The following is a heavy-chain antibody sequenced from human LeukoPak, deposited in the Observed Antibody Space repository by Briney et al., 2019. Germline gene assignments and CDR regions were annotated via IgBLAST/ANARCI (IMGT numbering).Heavy chain of an antibody. J-gene: IGHJ4*02. Sequence: PSETLSLTCTDSGGSISSGGYYWSWIRQHPGKGLEWIGYIYYSGSTYYNPSLKSRVTISVDTSKNQFSLKLSSVTAADTAVYYCARETLGYCSSTSCYLFDYWGQGTLVTVSS. V-gene: IGHV4-31*03. CDR3: ARETLGYCSSTSCYLFDY. CDR1: GGSISSGGYY. D-gene: IGHD2-2*01. CDR2: IYYSGST.